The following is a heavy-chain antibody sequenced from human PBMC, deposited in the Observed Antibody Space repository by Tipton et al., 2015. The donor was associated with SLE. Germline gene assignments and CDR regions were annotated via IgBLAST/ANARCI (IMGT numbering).Heavy chain of an antibody. D-gene: IGHD4-17*01. J-gene: IGHJ4*02. CDR3: ARDPAYGALDY. Sequence: SLRLSCAVSEFTFSSYSMNWVRQAPGKGLEWVSSISSSSTYIYYADSVKGRFTISRDNAKNSLFLQMNSLRVEDTALYYCARDPAYGALDYWGQGTMVTVSS. V-gene: IGHV3-21*01. CDR2: ISSSSTYI. CDR1: EFTFSSYS.